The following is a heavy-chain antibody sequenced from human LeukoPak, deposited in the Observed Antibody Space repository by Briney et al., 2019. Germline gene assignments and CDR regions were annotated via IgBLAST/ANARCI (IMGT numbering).Heavy chain of an antibody. CDR3: ARDRDSGYDDDAFDI. D-gene: IGHD5-12*01. CDR2: IRYDGSNK. Sequence: PGGSLRLSCAASAFTFSNYGMHWVRQAPGKGLEWVAFIRYDGSNKYYADSVKGRFTISRDNSKNTVYLQMNSLRADDTAVYYCARDRDSGYDDDAFDIWGQGTMVSVSS. J-gene: IGHJ3*02. V-gene: IGHV3-30*02. CDR1: AFTFSNYG.